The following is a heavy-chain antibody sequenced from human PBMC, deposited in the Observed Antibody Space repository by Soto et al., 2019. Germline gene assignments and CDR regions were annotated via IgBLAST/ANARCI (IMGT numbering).Heavy chain of an antibody. CDR3: ARDQGYTIYHDY. D-gene: IGHD3-3*01. CDR2: ISSSSTI. V-gene: IGHV3-48*01. Sequence: LRLSCAASGFTFSSYSMNWVRQAPGKGLEWVSYISSSSTIYYADSVKGRFTISRDNAKNSLYLQMNSLRAEDTAVYYCARDQGYTIYHDYWGQGTLVTVSS. CDR1: GFTFSSYS. J-gene: IGHJ4*02.